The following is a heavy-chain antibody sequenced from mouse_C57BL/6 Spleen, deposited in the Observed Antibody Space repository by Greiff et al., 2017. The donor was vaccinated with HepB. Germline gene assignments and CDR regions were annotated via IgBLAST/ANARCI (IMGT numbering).Heavy chain of an antibody. CDR1: GYAFSSSW. CDR2: IYPGDGDT. V-gene: IGHV1-82*01. Sequence: QVHVKQSGPELVKPGASVKISCKASGYAFSSSWMNWVKQRPGKGLEWIGRIYPGDGDTNYNGKFKGKATLTADKSSSTAYMQLSSLTSEDSAVYFCAPNWSWFAYWGQGTLVTVSA. D-gene: IGHD4-1*01. CDR3: APNWSWFAY. J-gene: IGHJ3*01.